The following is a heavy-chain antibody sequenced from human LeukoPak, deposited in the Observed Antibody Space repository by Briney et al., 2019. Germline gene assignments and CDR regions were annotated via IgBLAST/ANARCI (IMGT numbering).Heavy chain of an antibody. CDR3: ARDYYDSSGYSYYFDY. CDR2: INHRGST. D-gene: IGHD3-22*01. J-gene: IGHJ4*02. V-gene: IGHV4-34*01. Sequence: SETLSLTCAVYGESFSDYYWSWIRQPPGKGLEWIGEINHRGSTTYSPSLKSRVTISVDTSKNQFSLKLSSVTAADTAVYYCARDYYDSSGYSYYFDYWGQGTLVTVSS. CDR1: GESFSDYY.